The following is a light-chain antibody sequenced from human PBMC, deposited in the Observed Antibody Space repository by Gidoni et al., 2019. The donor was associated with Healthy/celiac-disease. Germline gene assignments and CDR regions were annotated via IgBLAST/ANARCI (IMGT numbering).Light chain of an antibody. Sequence: EIVMTQSQATLSVSPGERATLSCRASQSVSRNLAWYQQKPGQAPRLLIYGASTRATGIPARFSGSGSGTEFTLTISSLQSEDFAVYYCQQYNNWPPLTFGGGTKVEIK. CDR2: GAS. CDR3: QQYNNWPPLT. CDR1: QSVSRN. J-gene: IGKJ4*01. V-gene: IGKV3-15*01.